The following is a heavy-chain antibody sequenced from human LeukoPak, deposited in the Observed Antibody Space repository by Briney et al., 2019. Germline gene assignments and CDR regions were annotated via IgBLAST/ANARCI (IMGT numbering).Heavy chain of an antibody. CDR2: IYGRAST. CDR1: GYSLGKNYY. CDR3: ARYDSRGSASTRFDY. Sequence: SETLSLTCTVSGYSLGKNYYWGWRRQSPGKGLEWIGRIYGRASTSYNPSLMNRVTMSVDTSKNHFSLQLTSVTAADTAVYYCARYDSRGSASTRFDYWGPGILVTVSS. J-gene: IGHJ4*02. V-gene: IGHV4-38-2*02. D-gene: IGHD3-16*01.